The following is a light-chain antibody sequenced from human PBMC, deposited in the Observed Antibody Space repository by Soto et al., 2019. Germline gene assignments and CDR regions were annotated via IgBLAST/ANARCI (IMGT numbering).Light chain of an antibody. CDR2: EVT. J-gene: IGLJ3*02. CDR3: SSYVGSNKWV. V-gene: IGLV2-8*01. Sequence: QSALTQPPSASGSPGQSVTISCTGTSSDVGAYNYVSWYHHRSGKAPKLLISEVTKRPSGVPGRFSGSKSGNTASLTVSGLQAEDEADYYCSSYVGSNKWVFGGGTQLTVL. CDR1: SSDVGAYNY.